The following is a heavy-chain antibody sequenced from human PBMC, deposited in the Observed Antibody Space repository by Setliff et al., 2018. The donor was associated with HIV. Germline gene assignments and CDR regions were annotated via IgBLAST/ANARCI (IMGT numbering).Heavy chain of an antibody. CDR3: VRAGYCNSATCYFSGWFDP. CDR2: IYTSGST. CDR1: AGSITSYY. V-gene: IGHV4-4*08. Sequence: SETLSLTCTVSAGSITSYYWSWIRQPPGKGLEWIGYIYTSGSTNYNPSLKSRVTTSLDTSKNQFSLRLSSVTAADTAVYYCVRAGYCNSATCYFSGWFDPWGPGMLVTVPQ. J-gene: IGHJ5*02. D-gene: IGHD2-2*01.